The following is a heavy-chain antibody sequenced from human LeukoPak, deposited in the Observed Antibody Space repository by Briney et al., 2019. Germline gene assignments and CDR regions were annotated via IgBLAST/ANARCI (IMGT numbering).Heavy chain of an antibody. D-gene: IGHD3-22*01. Sequence: PGGSLRLSCAVSGFTFSSYGMSWVRQAPGKGLEWVSGVSGSGGTTYYADSVKGRFTISRDNSKNTLYLQMNSLRAEDTAVYYCARQTYYYDSSGYNNWFDPWGQGTLVTVSS. J-gene: IGHJ5*02. CDR1: GFTFSSYG. CDR3: ARQTYYYDSSGYNNWFDP. CDR2: VSGSGGTT. V-gene: IGHV3-23*01.